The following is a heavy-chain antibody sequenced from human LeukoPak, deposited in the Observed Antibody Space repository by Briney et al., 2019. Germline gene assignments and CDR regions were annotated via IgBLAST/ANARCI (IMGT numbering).Heavy chain of an antibody. CDR3: AKGQVDYYGSGSYYKLLFDY. Sequence: SGGSLRLSCAASGFTFSSYAMSWVRQVPGKGLEWVSLITGSGVRTYYADSVKGRFTISSDNSKNTLFLQMNSLRAEDTAVYYCAKGQVDYYGSGSYYKLLFDYWGQGTLVTVSS. D-gene: IGHD3-10*01. CDR1: GFTFSSYA. J-gene: IGHJ4*02. CDR2: ITGSGVRT. V-gene: IGHV3-23*01.